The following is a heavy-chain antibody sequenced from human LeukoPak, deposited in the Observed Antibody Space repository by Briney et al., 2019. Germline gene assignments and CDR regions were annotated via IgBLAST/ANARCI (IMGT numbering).Heavy chain of an antibody. D-gene: IGHD6-19*01. CDR1: GFTFSSYA. CDR3: ARDSSGWYAGSFDY. CDR2: ISYDGSNK. Sequence: GGSLRLSCPASGFTFSSYAMHWVRQAPGKGLEWVAVISYDGSNKYYADSVKGRFTISRDNSKNTLYLQMNCLRAEDTAVYYCARDSSGWYAGSFDYWGQGTLVTVSS. J-gene: IGHJ4*02. V-gene: IGHV3-30*04.